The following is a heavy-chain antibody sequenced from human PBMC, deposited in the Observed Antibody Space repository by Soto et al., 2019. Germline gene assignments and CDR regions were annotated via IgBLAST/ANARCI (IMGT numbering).Heavy chain of an antibody. V-gene: IGHV4-31*03. J-gene: IGHJ6*02. CDR3: ARGGGYYFDYYYYGMDV. Sequence: QVQLQESGPGLVKPSQTLSLTCTVSGGSISSGGYYWSWIRQHPGKGLEWIGYIYYSGSTYYNPSLKSRVTIAVDTSKNQFSLKLSSVTAADTAVYYCARGGGYYFDYYYYGMDVWGQGTTVTVSS. CDR2: IYYSGST. CDR1: GGSISSGGYY. D-gene: IGHD3-22*01.